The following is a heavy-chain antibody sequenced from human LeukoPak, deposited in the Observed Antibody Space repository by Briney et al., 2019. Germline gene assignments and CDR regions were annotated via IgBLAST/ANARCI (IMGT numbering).Heavy chain of an antibody. D-gene: IGHD6-13*01. Sequence: GGSLRLSCADSGFTFGRYWMHWVRQAPGKGLVWVSHITTDGSGTSYADSVKGRFTISRDNSKNTLYLQMNSLRAEDTAVYYCAKDERRRLAAAGLIDYWGQGTLVTVSS. CDR2: ITTDGSGT. V-gene: IGHV3-74*01. CDR3: AKDERRRLAAAGLIDY. J-gene: IGHJ4*02. CDR1: GFTFGRYW.